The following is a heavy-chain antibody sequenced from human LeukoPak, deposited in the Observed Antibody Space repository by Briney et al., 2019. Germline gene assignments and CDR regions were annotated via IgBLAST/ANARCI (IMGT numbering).Heavy chain of an antibody. CDR2: ISAYSGNT. CDR1: NYTFTNYP. V-gene: IGHV1-18*01. D-gene: IGHD6-6*01. J-gene: IGHJ1*01. Sequence: ASVKVSCKASNYTFTNYPISWVRQAPGQGLEWMGWISAYSGNTNYAQKVQGRVTMTTDTSTNTAYMELASLRPDDTAIYYCTRGSSSQSFQHWGQGTLVTVSS. CDR3: TRGSSSQSFQH.